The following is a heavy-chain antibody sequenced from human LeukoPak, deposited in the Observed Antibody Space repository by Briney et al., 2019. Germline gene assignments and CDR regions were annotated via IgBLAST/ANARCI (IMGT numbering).Heavy chain of an antibody. CDR2: ISAYNGNT. CDR3: AREGTIAARHFLGGYYYYDYMDV. Sequence: ASVKLSCKASGYTFTSYYISWVRQAPGQGLEWMGCISAYNGNTNYAQKMQGRVTMTTDTSTSTAYMELRSLRSDDTAVYYWAREGTIAARHFLGGYYYYDYMDVRGKGTTVTISS. J-gene: IGHJ6*03. CDR1: GYTFTSYY. V-gene: IGHV1-18*01. D-gene: IGHD6-6*01.